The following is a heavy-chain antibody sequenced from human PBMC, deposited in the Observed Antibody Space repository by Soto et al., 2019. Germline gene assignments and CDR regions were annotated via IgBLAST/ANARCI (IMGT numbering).Heavy chain of an antibody. CDR2: IQSGGTT. Sequence: GGSLRLSCAASGFTVSSKYMTWVRQAPGKGLEWVSLIQSGGTTYYADSVKGRFTISRDTSENTLYLQMNSLRAEDTAVYYCARAFRGYYYYYGMDVWGQGTTVTVSS. V-gene: IGHV3-66*01. CDR3: ARAFRGYYYYYGMDV. CDR1: GFTVSSKY. J-gene: IGHJ6*02. D-gene: IGHD3-10*01.